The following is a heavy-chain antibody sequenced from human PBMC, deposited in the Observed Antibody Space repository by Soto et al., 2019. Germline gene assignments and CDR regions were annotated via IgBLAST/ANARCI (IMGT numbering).Heavy chain of an antibody. CDR3: ARGRRSGWPTSLNWFDP. D-gene: IGHD6-19*01. V-gene: IGHV4-34*01. CDR1: GGTFSGYY. Sequence: PSETLSLTCAVYGGTFSGYYWSWIRQPPGKGLEWIGGINHSGSTNYNQSLKSRVTISVNTSKKQFSRMLSSVTAADTAVYYCARGRRSGWPTSLNWFDPWGQGTLVTVSS. CDR2: INHSGST. J-gene: IGHJ5*02.